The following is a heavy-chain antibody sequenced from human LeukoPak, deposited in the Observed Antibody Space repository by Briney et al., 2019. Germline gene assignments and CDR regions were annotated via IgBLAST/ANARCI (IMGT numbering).Heavy chain of an antibody. Sequence: PGGSLRLSCAASGFTFSNYALSWVRRAPGKGLEWVSLISGSGGQKDYADSVKGRFTISRDNSGNTLNLQMDSLKAEDTAVYYCAKHVWTSVWFFDYWGQGTLVTVSS. J-gene: IGHJ4*02. CDR2: ISGSGGQK. V-gene: IGHV3-23*01. D-gene: IGHD6-19*01. CDR3: AKHVWTSVWFFDY. CDR1: GFTFSNYA.